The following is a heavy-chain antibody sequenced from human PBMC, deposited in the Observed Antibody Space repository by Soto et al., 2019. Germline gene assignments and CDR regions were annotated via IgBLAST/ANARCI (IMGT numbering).Heavy chain of an antibody. CDR3: AVVAVAVEGWFDP. CDR2: IYHSGGT. V-gene: IGHV4-4*02. CDR1: GGSISSSNW. D-gene: IGHD6-19*01. Sequence: LETLSLTCAVSGGSISSSNWWNWVRQPPGKGLEWIGEIYHSGGTNYNPSLKSRVTISVDKSKNQFSLKLSSVTAADTAVYYCAVVAVAVEGWFDPWGQGTLVTVSS. J-gene: IGHJ5*02.